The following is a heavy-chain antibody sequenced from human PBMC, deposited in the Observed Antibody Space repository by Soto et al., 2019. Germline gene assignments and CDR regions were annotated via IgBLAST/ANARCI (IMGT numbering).Heavy chain of an antibody. CDR2: ISAHSGGT. D-gene: IGHD6-6*01. CDR1: GFSFTGYY. V-gene: IGHV1-2*02. CDR3: AKDLTRQLAYWLDP. Sequence: ASVKVSCKASGFSFTGYYIHWLRQAPGQGLEWMGWISAHSGGTEYAQKFQGRVTLTRDTSIATAYLTLTSLTSDDTALYYCAKDLTRQLAYWLDPWGQGTQVTVSS. J-gene: IGHJ5*02.